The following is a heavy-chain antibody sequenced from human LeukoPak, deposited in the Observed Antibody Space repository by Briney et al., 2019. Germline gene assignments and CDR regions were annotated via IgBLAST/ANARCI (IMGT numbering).Heavy chain of an antibody. CDR1: GFTFSSYA. D-gene: IGHD4-11*01. CDR3: ARGSLTLQRKDPFDV. V-gene: IGHV3-21*01. Sequence: PGGSLRLSCAASGFTFSSYAMSWVRQAPGKGLEWVASISRINYNDIYYAVSVRGRFTISRDNAKNSLFLQMSSLRAEDTAVYYCARGSLTLQRKDPFDVWGQGTMVIVSS. CDR2: ISRINYNDI. J-gene: IGHJ3*01.